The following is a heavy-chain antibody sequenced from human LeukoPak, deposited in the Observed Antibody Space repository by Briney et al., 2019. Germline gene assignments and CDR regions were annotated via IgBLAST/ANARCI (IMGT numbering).Heavy chain of an antibody. V-gene: IGHV3-30*18. J-gene: IGHJ5*02. CDR1: GFTFSNYW. CDR3: AKDRVVVVVAATHNWFDP. Sequence: GGSLRLSCAASGFTFSNYWMTWVRQAPGKGLEWVAVISYDGSNKYYADSVKGRFTISRDNSKNTLYLQMSSLRAEDTAVYYCAKDRVVVVVAATHNWFDPWGQGTLVTVSS. D-gene: IGHD2-15*01. CDR2: ISYDGSNK.